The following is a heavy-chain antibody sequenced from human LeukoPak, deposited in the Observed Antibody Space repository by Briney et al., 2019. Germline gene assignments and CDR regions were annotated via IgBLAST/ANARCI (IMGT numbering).Heavy chain of an antibody. CDR1: GGSISSYY. CDR3: ARDQGYYGDYEGYFDY. V-gene: IGHV4-4*07. Sequence: SETLSLTCTVSGGSISSYYWSWIRQPAGKGLEWIGRIYTSGSTNYNPSLKSRVTMSEDTSKNQFSLKLSSVTAADTAVYYCARDQGYYGDYEGYFDYWGQGTLVTVSS. J-gene: IGHJ4*02. CDR2: IYTSGST. D-gene: IGHD4-17*01.